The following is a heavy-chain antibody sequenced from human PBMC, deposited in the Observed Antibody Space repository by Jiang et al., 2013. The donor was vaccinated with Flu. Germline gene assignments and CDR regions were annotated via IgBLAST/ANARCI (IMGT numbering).Heavy chain of an antibody. Sequence: SGGSISSYYWSWIRQPPGKGLEWIGYIYYSGSTNYNPSLKSRVTISVDTSKNQFSLKLSSVTAADTAVYYCARVGYSYGSSAFDIWGQGTMVTVSS. CDR3: ARVGYSYGSSAFDI. CDR2: IYYSGST. D-gene: IGHD5-18*01. V-gene: IGHV4-59*01. CDR1: GGSISSYY. J-gene: IGHJ3*02.